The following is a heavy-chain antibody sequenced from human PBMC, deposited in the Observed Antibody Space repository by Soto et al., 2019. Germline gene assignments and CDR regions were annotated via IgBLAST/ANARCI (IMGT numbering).Heavy chain of an antibody. CDR2: MFYVVST. D-gene: IGHD3-16*01. J-gene: IGHJ4*02. V-gene: IGHV4-39*01. Sequence: SETLSLTGTVSGSSINSSGYYWGWIRQPPGKGLEWIGSMFYVVSTYYNPSLKSRVAVSVDTSKNQFSVNLRSVTAADTAVYYCGRLTSRHSVDYWGQRTLVTFCS. CDR1: GSSINSSGYY. CDR3: GRLTSRHSVDY.